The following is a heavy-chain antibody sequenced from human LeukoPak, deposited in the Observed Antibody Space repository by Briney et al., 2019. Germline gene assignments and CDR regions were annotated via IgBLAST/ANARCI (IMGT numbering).Heavy chain of an antibody. CDR1: GLTFDDYA. J-gene: IGHJ4*02. CDR2: ISWNSGSI. D-gene: IGHD4-17*01. CDR3: AKDIYGDYSYYFDY. Sequence: AGGSLRLSCAASGLTFDDYAMHWVRQAPGKGLEWVSGISWNSGSIGYADSVKGRFTISRGNAKNSLYLQMNSLRAEDTALYYCAKDIYGDYSYYFDYWGQGTLVTVSS. V-gene: IGHV3-9*01.